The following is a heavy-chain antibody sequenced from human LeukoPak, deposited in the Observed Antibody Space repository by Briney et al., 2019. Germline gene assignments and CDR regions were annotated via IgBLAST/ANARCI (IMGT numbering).Heavy chain of an antibody. CDR1: GFTFSSYG. Sequence: GGSLRLTCAASGFTFSSYGVHWVRQAPGKGLEWVAVIWYDGSNKYYADSVKGRFTISRDNSKNTLYMHMNSLSTEDSAVYYCARDNPGYCSDCSCSEYYYDVIADWGQGTTVTVSS. V-gene: IGHV3-33*01. J-gene: IGHJ6*02. CDR3: ARDNPGYCSDCSCSEYYYDVIAD. D-gene: IGHD2-15*01. CDR2: IWYDGSNK.